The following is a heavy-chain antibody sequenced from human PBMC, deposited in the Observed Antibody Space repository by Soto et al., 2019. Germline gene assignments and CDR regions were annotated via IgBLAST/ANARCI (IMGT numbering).Heavy chain of an antibody. D-gene: IGHD2-15*01. J-gene: IGHJ4*02. CDR2: IYYSGST. V-gene: IGHV4-30-4*01. CDR1: GGSISSGDYY. Sequence: PSETLSLTCTVSGGSISSGDYYWSWIRQPPGKGLEWIGYIYYSGSTYYNSSLKSRVTISVDTSKNQFSLKLSSVTAADTAVYYCARARGARYFDYWGQGTLVTVSS. CDR3: ARARGARYFDY.